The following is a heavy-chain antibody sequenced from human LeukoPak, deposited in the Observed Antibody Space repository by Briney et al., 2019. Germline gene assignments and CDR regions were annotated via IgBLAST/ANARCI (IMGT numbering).Heavy chain of an antibody. D-gene: IGHD2-15*01. V-gene: IGHV1-46*03. CDR3: AICSGGSCYSRWGVDY. J-gene: IGHJ4*02. CDR1: GYTFTSYY. CDR2: INPSGGST. Sequence: ASVKVSCKASGYTFTSYYMHWVRQAPGQGLEWRGIINPSGGSTSYAQKFQGRVTMTRDTSTSTVYMELRSLRSEDTAVYYCAICSGGSCYSRWGVDYWAQGTLVTVSS.